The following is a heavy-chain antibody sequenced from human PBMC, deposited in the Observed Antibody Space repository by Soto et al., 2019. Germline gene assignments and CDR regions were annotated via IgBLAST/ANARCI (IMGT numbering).Heavy chain of an antibody. V-gene: IGHV2-5*01. CDR2: IYWNDDK. CDR3: AHRNVNAGTAP. D-gene: IGHD1-1*01. CDR1: GFSLTTTGVG. Sequence: GSGPTLVNPTQTLTLTCTFAGFSLTTTGVGLGWIRQPPGNALEWLALIYWNDDKHYSPSLKTRLTITKDTSKNQVVLTMTNMDPVDTATYYCAHRNVNAGTAPWGQGTLVTVSS. J-gene: IGHJ5*02.